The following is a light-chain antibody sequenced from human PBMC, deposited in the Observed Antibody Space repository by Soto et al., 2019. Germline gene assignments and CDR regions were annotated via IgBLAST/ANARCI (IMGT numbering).Light chain of an antibody. CDR2: KAS. Sequence: DIQMTQSPSTLSASVGDRVTITCRASQSISSWLAWYQQKPGKAPKLLIYKASILESKVPSRFSGSGSGTEFTLTISSLQPDDFATYYCQKYNTFPWTFGPGTKVEIK. CDR3: QKYNTFPWT. V-gene: IGKV1-5*03. CDR1: QSISSW. J-gene: IGKJ1*01.